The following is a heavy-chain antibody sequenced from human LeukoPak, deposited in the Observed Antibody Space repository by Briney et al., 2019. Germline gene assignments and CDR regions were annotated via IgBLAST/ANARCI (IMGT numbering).Heavy chain of an antibody. J-gene: IGHJ3*02. Sequence: SQTLSLACSVAGGSISRSDYYWGWIRQPPGKGRDWIATIYYSGTSYYNPSLKSRVTISVDTSKNQFSLKLSSLTAADTAVYYCARHTWTMVVKDAFDIWGQGTMVTVSS. CDR1: GGSISRSDYY. CDR3: ARHTWTMVVKDAFDI. D-gene: IGHD4-23*01. CDR2: IYYSGTS. V-gene: IGHV4-39*01.